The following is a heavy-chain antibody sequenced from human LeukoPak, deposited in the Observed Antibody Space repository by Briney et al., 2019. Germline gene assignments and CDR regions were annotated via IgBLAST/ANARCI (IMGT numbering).Heavy chain of an antibody. CDR2: AYSGGNT. D-gene: IGHD3-16*01. J-gene: IGHJ4*02. Sequence: GGSLRLSCAVSGFTVSSNYMSWVRQAPGKGLEWVSIAYSGGNTYYADSVKGRFTISRDNSKNTLYLQMITLRAEDTAVYYCARSYDYVWGRSPGYFDNWGQGTLVTVSS. CDR1: GFTVSSNY. CDR3: ARSYDYVWGRSPGYFDN. V-gene: IGHV3-53*01.